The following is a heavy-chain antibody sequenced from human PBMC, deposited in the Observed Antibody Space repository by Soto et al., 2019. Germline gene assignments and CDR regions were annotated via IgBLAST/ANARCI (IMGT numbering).Heavy chain of an antibody. Sequence: SETLSLTCTVSGGSISSGDYYWSWIRQPPGKGPEWIGYIYYTGSTKYNPSLKSRVTISVDTSKNQFSLKLSSVAAADTAVYYCARDPYYYDNNGYYDTYYYYGMDVWGQGTTVTVSS. CDR2: IYYTGST. V-gene: IGHV4-61*08. CDR3: ARDPYYYDNNGYYDTYYYYGMDV. CDR1: GGSISSGDYY. J-gene: IGHJ6*02. D-gene: IGHD3-22*01.